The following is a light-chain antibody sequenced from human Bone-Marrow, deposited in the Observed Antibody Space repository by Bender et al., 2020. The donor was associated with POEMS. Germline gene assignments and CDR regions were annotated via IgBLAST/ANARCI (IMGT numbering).Light chain of an antibody. Sequence: QSALTQPATVSGSPGQSITISCTGTSSDVGYYDYVSWHQQHPGRAPKLLIFDVSRRPSGASNRFSGSKSDNTASLTISGLQAEDEADYYYSSFTRNKTVIFGGGTRLTVL. CDR2: DVS. CDR1: SSDVGYYDY. J-gene: IGLJ2*01. V-gene: IGLV2-14*03. CDR3: SSFTRNKTVI.